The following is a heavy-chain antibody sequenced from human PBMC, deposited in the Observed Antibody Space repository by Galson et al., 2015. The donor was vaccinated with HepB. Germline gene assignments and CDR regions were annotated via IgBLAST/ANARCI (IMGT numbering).Heavy chain of an antibody. CDR1: GFTFGDYA. Sequence: SLRLSCAASGFTFGDYAMSWFRQAPGKGLEWVGFIRSKAYGGTTEYAASVKGRFTISRDDSKSIAYLQMNSLKTEDTAVYYCTRPYCSSTSCYAWYFDLWGRGTLVTVSS. CDR2: IRSKAYGGTT. CDR3: TRPYCSSTSCYAWYFDL. V-gene: IGHV3-49*03. D-gene: IGHD2-2*01. J-gene: IGHJ2*01.